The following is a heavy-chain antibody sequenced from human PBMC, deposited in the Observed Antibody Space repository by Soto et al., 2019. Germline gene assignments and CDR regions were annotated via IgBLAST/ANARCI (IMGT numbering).Heavy chain of an antibody. V-gene: IGHV4-4*07. J-gene: IGHJ6*02. CDR2: IYTSGST. CDR3: ARSGPYCSSTSCYMGYYYYGMDV. CDR1: GGSISSYY. Sequence: SETLSLTCTVSGGSISSYYWSWIRQPAGKGLEWIGRIYTSGSTNYNPSLKSRVTMSVDTSKNQFSLKLSSVTAADTAAYYCARSGPYCSSTSCYMGYYYYGMDVWGQGTTVTVSS. D-gene: IGHD2-2*02.